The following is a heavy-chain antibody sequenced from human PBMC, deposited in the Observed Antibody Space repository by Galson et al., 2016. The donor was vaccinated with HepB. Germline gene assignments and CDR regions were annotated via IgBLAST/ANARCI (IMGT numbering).Heavy chain of an antibody. CDR3: ARYSQAMNFDY. CDR1: GGSISRYY. Sequence: SETLSLTCTVSGGSISRYYWSWIRQPPGKGLEWIGYVYDSGSTEYNPSLKSRVTISVDTSKNQFSLKLTSVTAADTAMYYCARYSQAMNFDYWGQGTLVTVPS. J-gene: IGHJ4*02. CDR2: VYDSGST. V-gene: IGHV4-59*01. D-gene: IGHD2-15*01.